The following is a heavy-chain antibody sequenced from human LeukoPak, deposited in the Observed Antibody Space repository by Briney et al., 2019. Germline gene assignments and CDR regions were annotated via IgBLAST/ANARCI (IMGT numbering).Heavy chain of an antibody. V-gene: IGHV3-23*01. CDR3: ARLAAAGQDDY. CDR2: ISGSGGST. Sequence: PGGSLRLSCAASGLTFSSYGMSWVRQAPGKGLEWVSAISGSGGSTYYADSVKGRFTISRDNAKNSLYLQMNSLRAEDTAVYYCARLAAAGQDDYWGQGTLVTVSS. CDR1: GLTFSSYG. J-gene: IGHJ4*02. D-gene: IGHD6-13*01.